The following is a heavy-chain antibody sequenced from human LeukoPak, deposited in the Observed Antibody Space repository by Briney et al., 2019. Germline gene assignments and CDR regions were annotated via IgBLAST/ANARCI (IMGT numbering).Heavy chain of an antibody. Sequence: PPGGSLRLSCAASGFTFSSYNMNWVRQAPGKGLEWVSYISSSSSTIYYADSVKGRFTISRDNAKNSLYLQMNSLRAEDTAVYYCARDEVSTIWGYSSGWYHYWGQGTLVTVSS. CDR2: ISSSSSTI. D-gene: IGHD6-19*01. CDR1: GFTFSSYN. J-gene: IGHJ4*02. V-gene: IGHV3-48*01. CDR3: ARDEVSTIWGYSSGWYHY.